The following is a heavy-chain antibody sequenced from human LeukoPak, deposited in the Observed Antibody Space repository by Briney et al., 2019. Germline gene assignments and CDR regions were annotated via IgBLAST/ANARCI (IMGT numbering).Heavy chain of an antibody. CDR2: INPNSGGT. CDR1: GYTFTSYG. CDR3: ARGRTQLPYMDV. J-gene: IGHJ6*03. Sequence: APVKVSCRASGYTFTSYGISWVRQAPGQGLEWMGWINPNSGGTNYAQKFQGRVTMTRDTSISTAYMELSRLRSDDTAVYYCARGRTQLPYMDVWGKGTTVTISS. V-gene: IGHV1-2*02. D-gene: IGHD2-2*01.